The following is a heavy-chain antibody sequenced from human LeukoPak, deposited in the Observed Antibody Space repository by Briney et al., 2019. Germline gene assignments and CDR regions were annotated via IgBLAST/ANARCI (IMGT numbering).Heavy chain of an antibody. J-gene: IGHJ4*02. Sequence: NPSETLSLTCAVYGGSFSGYYWSWIRQPPGKGLEWIGEINHSGSTNYNPSLKSRVTISVDTSKNQFSLKLSSVTAADTAVYYCARQGHYYYDSSGYYVLDYWGQGTLVTVSS. CDR3: ARQGHYYYDSSGYYVLDY. V-gene: IGHV4-34*01. CDR2: INHSGST. CDR1: GGSFSGYY. D-gene: IGHD3-22*01.